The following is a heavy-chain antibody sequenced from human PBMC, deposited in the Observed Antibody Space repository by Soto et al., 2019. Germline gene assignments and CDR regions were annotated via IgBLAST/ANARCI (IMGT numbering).Heavy chain of an antibody. D-gene: IGHD3-22*01. CDR2: IYYSGST. J-gene: IGHJ2*01. CDR3: ARLRYYDSSGYRYFDL. Sequence: QVQLQESGPGLVKPSETLSLTCTVSGGSISSYYWSWIRQPPGKGLEWIGYIYYSGSTNYNPSLKSRFTISVDTSKNQFSLKLSSVTAADTAVYYCARLRYYDSSGYRYFDLWGRGTLVTVSS. V-gene: IGHV4-59*08. CDR1: GGSISSYY.